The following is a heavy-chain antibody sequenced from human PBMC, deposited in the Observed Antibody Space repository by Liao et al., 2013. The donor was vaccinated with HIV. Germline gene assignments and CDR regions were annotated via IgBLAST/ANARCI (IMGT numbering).Heavy chain of an antibody. CDR3: ARGTRWFGEVRLDY. V-gene: IGHV4-30-4*08. CDR1: GGSINSGDYY. D-gene: IGHD3-10*01. CDR2: IYYSGST. J-gene: IGHJ4*02. Sequence: QVQLQESGPGLVKPSQTLSLTCTVSGGSINSGDYYWNWIRQSPGKGLEWIGYIYYSGSTYYNPSLKSRVTISVDTSKNQFSLKLSSVTAADTAVYYCARGTRWFGEVRLDYWGQGTLVTVSS.